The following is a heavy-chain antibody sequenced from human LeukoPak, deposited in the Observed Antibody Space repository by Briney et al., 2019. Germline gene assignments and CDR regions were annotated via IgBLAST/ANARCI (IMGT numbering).Heavy chain of an antibody. D-gene: IGHD4-17*01. J-gene: IGHJ3*02. CDR1: GFTFSSYS. CDR3: ARGVTTDAFDI. CDR2: ISSSSSYI. Sequence: GGSLRLSCAASGFTFSSYSMNWVRQAPGKGLEWVSSISSSSSYIYYADSVKGRFTISRDNAKNSLYLQMNSLRAEDTAVYYCARGVTTDAFDIWGQGTMVTVSS. V-gene: IGHV3-21*01.